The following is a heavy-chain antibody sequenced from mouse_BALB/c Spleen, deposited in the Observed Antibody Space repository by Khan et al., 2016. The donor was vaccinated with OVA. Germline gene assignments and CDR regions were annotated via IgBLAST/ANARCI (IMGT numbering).Heavy chain of an antibody. CDR2: IYYSGTV. D-gene: IGHD1-1*01. CDR3: ARDYGSLYWYFDV. V-gene: IGHV3-5*02. Sequence: EVQLVESGPGLVKPSQTVSLTCTVTGISITSGNYRWSWIRQFPGNKLEWIGNIYYSGTVTYNPSLTSRTTITRDTSKNQFFLEMNSLTAEDTATYYGARDYGSLYWYFDVWGAGTTATVSS. CDR1: GISITSGNYR. J-gene: IGHJ1*01.